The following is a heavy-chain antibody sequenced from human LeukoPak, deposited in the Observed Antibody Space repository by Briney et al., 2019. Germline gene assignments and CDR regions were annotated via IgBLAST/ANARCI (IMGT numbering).Heavy chain of an antibody. CDR1: GITFSSSA. Sequence: GGSLGLSCGASGITFSSSAMSWVRQVSGTGLEWGSSICASGGSTSYADSVRGRFTISRDNSKNTLYVQMNSLRDEDTAVYYCAKDQRRESPHYLDSWGQGTLVTVSS. CDR2: ICASGGST. CDR3: AKDQRRESPHYLDS. V-gene: IGHV3-23*01. J-gene: IGHJ4*02.